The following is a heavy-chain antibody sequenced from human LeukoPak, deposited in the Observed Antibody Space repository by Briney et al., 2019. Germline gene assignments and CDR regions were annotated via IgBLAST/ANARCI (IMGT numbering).Heavy chain of an antibody. CDR2: IYTSGST. V-gene: IGHV4-61*02. CDR3: ARDLGNRDGYNYLLDY. CDR1: GGSISSGSYY. J-gene: IGHJ4*02. D-gene: IGHD5-24*01. Sequence: SQTLSLTCTVSGGSISSGSYYWSWIRQPAGKGLEWIGRIYTSGSTNYNPSLKSRVTISVDTSKNQFSLKLSSVTAADTAVYYCARDLGNRDGYNYLLDYWGQGTLVTVSS.